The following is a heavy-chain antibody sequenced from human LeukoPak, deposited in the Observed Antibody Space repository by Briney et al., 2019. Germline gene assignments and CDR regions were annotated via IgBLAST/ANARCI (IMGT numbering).Heavy chain of an antibody. CDR3: ARDYGASSDAFDT. J-gene: IGHJ3*02. CDR2: MNPNSGNT. V-gene: IGHV1-8*01. D-gene: IGHD1-26*01. CDR1: GYTFTSYD. Sequence: ASVKVSCKASGYTFTSYDINWVRQATGQGLEWMGWMNPNSGNTGYAQKLQGRVTMTTDTSTSTAYMELRSLRSDDTAVYYCARDYGASSDAFDTWGQGTMVTVSS.